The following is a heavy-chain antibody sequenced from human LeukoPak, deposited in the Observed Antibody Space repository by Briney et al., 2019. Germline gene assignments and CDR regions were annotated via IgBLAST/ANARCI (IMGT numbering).Heavy chain of an antibody. J-gene: IGHJ3*02. Sequence: SETLSLTCTVSGGSISSSSYYWGWIRQPPGKGLEWIGSIYYSGSTYYNPSLKSRVTISVDTSKNQFSLKLSSVTAADTAVYYCARDRVIVVAPGAFDIWGQGTMVTVSS. CDR1: GGSISSSSYY. CDR2: IYYSGST. CDR3: ARDRVIVVAPGAFDI. V-gene: IGHV4-39*02. D-gene: IGHD3-22*01.